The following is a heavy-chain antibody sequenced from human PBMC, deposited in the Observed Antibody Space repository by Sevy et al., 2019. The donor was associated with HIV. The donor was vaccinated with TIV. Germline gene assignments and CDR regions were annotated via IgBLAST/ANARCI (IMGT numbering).Heavy chain of an antibody. J-gene: IGHJ6*02. CDR1: GFTFSSYS. Sequence: GGSLRLSCAASGFTFSSYSMNWVRQAPGKGLEWVSYISSSSSTIYYADSVKGRFTISRDNAKNSLYLQMNSLRDEDTAVYYCARAGDSYAPYGMDVWGQGTTVTVSS. D-gene: IGHD5-18*01. CDR2: ISSSSSTI. CDR3: ARAGDSYAPYGMDV. V-gene: IGHV3-48*02.